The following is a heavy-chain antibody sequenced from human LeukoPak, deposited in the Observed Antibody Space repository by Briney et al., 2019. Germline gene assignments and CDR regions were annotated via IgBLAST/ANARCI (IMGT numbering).Heavy chain of an antibody. D-gene: IGHD3-22*01. CDR2: IQNDGIST. Sequence: GGSLRLSCAASGFTFSYHCMHWVRQVPGEGLVWVSRIQNDGISTTYAESVKGRFTISRDNPKNTLYLQMTSLRGEHRAVYYCAKGAEYFYDSSGLIDYWGQGTLVTVSS. CDR1: GFTFSYHC. J-gene: IGHJ4*02. V-gene: IGHV3-74*03. CDR3: AKGAEYFYDSSGLIDY.